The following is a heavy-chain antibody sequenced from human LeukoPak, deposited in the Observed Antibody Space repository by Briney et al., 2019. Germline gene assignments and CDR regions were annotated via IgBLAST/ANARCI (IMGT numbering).Heavy chain of an antibody. CDR3: ARAPPHYSGSYFPAML. CDR1: GFTFSSYG. V-gene: IGHV3-21*01. J-gene: IGHJ4*02. Sequence: PGGSLRLSCAASGFTFSSYGMRWVRQAPGKGLEWVSSITSSSTYIFYADSLKGRFTISRDNAKNSVYLQMNGLRAEDTAVYYCARAPPHYSGSYFPAMLWGQGTLVAVSS. D-gene: IGHD1-26*01. CDR2: ITSSSTYI.